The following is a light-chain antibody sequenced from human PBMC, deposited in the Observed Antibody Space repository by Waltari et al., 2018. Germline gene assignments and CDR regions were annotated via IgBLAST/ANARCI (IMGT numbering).Light chain of an antibody. CDR1: SSDVGHNIL. CDR3: SSYAGSSTLV. J-gene: IGLJ3*02. CDR2: EDT. V-gene: IGLV2-23*01. Sequence: SARTTPAHGSAAPGPSMTTSCTGTSSDVGHNILLSWYQQHPGKAPKLMIYEDTKRPSGVSNRFSGSKSGNTASLTISGLQAEDEADYFCSSYAGSSTLVFGGGTKLTVL.